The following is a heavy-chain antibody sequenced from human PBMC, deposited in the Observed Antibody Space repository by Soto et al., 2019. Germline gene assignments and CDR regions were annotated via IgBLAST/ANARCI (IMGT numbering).Heavy chain of an antibody. V-gene: IGHV4-61*01. CDR2: IYYSGST. CDR3: ARAYSGSYFDY. D-gene: IGHD1-26*01. CDR1: GGSVNSGIYY. J-gene: IGHJ4*02. Sequence: QVQLQESGPGLVKPSETLSLTCTVSGGSVNSGIYYWSWIRQPPGKGLEWIGYIYYSGSTNYNPSLKSRVTMSVDTSKNQFSLKLSSVTAADTAVYYCARAYSGSYFDYWGQGTLVTVSS.